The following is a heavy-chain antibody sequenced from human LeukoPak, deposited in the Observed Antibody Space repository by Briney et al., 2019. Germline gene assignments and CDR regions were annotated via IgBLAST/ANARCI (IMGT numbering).Heavy chain of an antibody. J-gene: IGHJ4*02. Sequence: GGSLRLSCAASGFTFRSYTMNWVRQAPGKGLEWVSSISSGGSYIYYADSVKGRFTISRDNTKNSLYLQMNSLRAEDTAVYYCATTSEDYWGQGTLVTVSS. V-gene: IGHV3-21*01. CDR2: ISSGGSYI. CDR3: ATTSEDY. CDR1: GFTFRSYT.